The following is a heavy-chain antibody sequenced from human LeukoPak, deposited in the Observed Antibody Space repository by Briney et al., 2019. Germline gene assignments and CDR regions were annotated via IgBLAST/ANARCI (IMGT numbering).Heavy chain of an antibody. D-gene: IGHD3-10*01. CDR2: ISGSGGST. Sequence: GGSLRLSCAASGFTVSNNYMRWVRQAPGKGLEWVSAISGSGGSTYYADSVKGRFTISRDNSKNTLYLQMNSLRAEDTAVYYCAKSLTDRWFGEFRFDPWGQGTLVTVSS. V-gene: IGHV3-23*01. CDR1: GFTVSNNY. J-gene: IGHJ5*02. CDR3: AKSLTDRWFGEFRFDP.